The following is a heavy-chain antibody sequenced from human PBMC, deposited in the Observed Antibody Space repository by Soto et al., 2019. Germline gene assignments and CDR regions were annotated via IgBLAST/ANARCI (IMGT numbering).Heavy chain of an antibody. Sequence: GESLKISCKGSGYSFTSYWIGWVRQMPGKGLEWMGILYPGDSDTRYSPSFQGQVTISADKSIRTAYLQWSSLKASDTALSSWAVEGVSARRVSRYYSGMDVWGQGTTVTVS. CDR3: AVEGVSARRVSRYYSGMDV. J-gene: IGHJ6*02. CDR2: LYPGDSDT. D-gene: IGHD6-6*01. V-gene: IGHV5-51*01. CDR1: GYSFTSYW.